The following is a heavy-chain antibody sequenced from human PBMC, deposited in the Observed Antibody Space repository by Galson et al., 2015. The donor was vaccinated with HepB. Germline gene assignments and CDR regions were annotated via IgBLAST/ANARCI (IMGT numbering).Heavy chain of an antibody. CDR2: ISAYNGNT. CDR3: ARVKYQLLYGTSYNWFDP. D-gene: IGHD2-2*02. Sequence: SVKVSCKASGGTFSSYAISWVRQAPGQGLEWMGWISAYNGNTNYAQKLQGRVTMTTDTSTSTAYMELRSLRSDDTAVYYCARVKYQLLYGTSYNWFDPWGQGTLVTVSS. J-gene: IGHJ5*02. CDR1: GGTFSSYA. V-gene: IGHV1-18*01.